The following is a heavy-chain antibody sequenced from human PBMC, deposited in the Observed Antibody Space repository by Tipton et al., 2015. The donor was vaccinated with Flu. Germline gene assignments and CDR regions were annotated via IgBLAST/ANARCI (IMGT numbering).Heavy chain of an antibody. CDR1: GFIFTDYW. J-gene: IGHJ4*02. V-gene: IGHV3-74*01. D-gene: IGHD6-19*01. CDR3: VSAAVGG. CDR2: VNSDGSST. Sequence: LSLTCAASGFIFTDYWMAWVRQAPGKGLEWVSRVNSDGSSTIYADSVKGRFTISRDNAMNTLYLQMNSLRAEDTAVYYCVSAAVGGWGQGTLVTVSS.